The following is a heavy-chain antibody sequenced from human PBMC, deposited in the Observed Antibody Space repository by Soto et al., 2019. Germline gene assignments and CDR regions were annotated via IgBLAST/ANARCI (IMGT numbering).Heavy chain of an antibody. D-gene: IGHD2-8*01. CDR1: LYSFTEYH. J-gene: IGHJ6*02. Sequence: ASVKVSSKSSLYSFTEYHIHWLRESPVQGLDWLVRINPKSGCTSTAQKFQGWVTMTTDTSISTASMELTRLTSDDTAIYYCARGDSTDCSNGVCSFFYNHDMDVWGQGTTVTVSS. CDR2: INPKSGCT. V-gene: IGHV1-2*04. CDR3: ARGDSTDCSNGVCSFFYNHDMDV.